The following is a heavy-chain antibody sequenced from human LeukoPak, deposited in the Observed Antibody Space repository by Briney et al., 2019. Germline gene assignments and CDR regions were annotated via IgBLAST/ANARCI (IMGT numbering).Heavy chain of an antibody. CDR3: ARYVRLYDWFAPFDI. Sequence: SETLSLTCTLVSGDSIDSSRSYWGWIRQPPGKGLEWIGTIYYTGSTYYNPSLKSRLTISVDTSKNQFSLKLNSVTAADTAAYYCARYVRLYDWFAPFDIWGQGTMVTVSS. J-gene: IGHJ3*02. D-gene: IGHD3-9*01. CDR2: IYYTGST. V-gene: IGHV4-39*01. CDR1: GDSIDSSRSY.